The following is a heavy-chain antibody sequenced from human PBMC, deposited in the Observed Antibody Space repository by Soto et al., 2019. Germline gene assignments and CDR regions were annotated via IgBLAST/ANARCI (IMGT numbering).Heavy chain of an antibody. D-gene: IGHD3-22*01. CDR1: GFTFSSYT. Sequence: GGSLRLSCAASGFTFSSYTMNWVRQAPGKGLEWVSAISSSSGSTYYADSVRGRFTISRDNSKNSLYLQMNSLSDEDTAVYYCTKCTVGSRGYRLDVWGQGTPVPVYS. J-gene: IGHJ6*02. CDR2: ISSSSGST. V-gene: IGHV3-23*01. CDR3: TKCTVGSRGYRLDV.